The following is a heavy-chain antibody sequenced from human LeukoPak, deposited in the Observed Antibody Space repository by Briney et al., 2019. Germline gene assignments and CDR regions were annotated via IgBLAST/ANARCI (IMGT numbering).Heavy chain of an antibody. V-gene: IGHV3-30*18. Sequence: GGSLRLSCAASGFTFSSYGMHWVRQAPGKGLEWVAVISYDGSNKYYADSVKGRFTISRDNSKNTLYLQMNSLRAEDTAVYYCAKDPSLGSGPLTRWGQGTLVTVSS. D-gene: IGHD2-15*01. CDR1: GFTFSSYG. CDR2: ISYDGSNK. J-gene: IGHJ4*02. CDR3: AKDPSLGSGPLTR.